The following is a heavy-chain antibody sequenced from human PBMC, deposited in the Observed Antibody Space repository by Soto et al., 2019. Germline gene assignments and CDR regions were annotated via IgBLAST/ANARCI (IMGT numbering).Heavy chain of an antibody. V-gene: IGHV3-23*01. J-gene: IGHJ6*02. CDR3: AKSHSSAAIYYYYYGMDV. D-gene: IGHD3-22*01. CDR1: ELNFVRYC. Sequence: CVPLRHSSGAAELNFVRYCVRWISKDQGKGPEWVSDISGSGDNTYYADSVKGRFVISRDNSKNVVNMEMNFLRAEDTAVYYCAKSHSSAAIYYYYYGMDVWVQGTTVTGFS. CDR2: ISGSGDNT.